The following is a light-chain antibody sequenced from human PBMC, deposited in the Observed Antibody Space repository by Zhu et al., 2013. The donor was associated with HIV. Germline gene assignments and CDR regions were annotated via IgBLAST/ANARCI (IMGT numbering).Light chain of an antibody. J-gene: IGKJ5*01. CDR1: HSLLHSDGHSY. CDR2: YGY. V-gene: IGKV2-30*02. Sequence: DVVLTQSPDSLSVTLGQPASISCTSSHSLLHSDGHSYLNWFHQRPGQSPRRLIYYGYNRDTGVPDRFSGSGSGTEFTLKISRVEAEDVGVYYCMQGTHWPQITFGQGTRLEIK. CDR3: MQGTHWPQIT.